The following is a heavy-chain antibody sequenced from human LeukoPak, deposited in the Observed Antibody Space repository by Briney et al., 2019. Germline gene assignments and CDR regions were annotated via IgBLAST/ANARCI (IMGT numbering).Heavy chain of an antibody. J-gene: IGHJ4*02. CDR3: ARNYGVKRGWELDY. V-gene: IGHV3-30-3*01. CDR2: ISYDGSNK. D-gene: IGHD4-23*01. Sequence: GGSLRLSCAASGFTFSSYAMHWVRQAPGKGLEWVAVISYDGSNKYYADSVKGRFTISRDNAKNSLYLQMNSLRAEDTAVYYCARNYGVKRGWELDYWGQGTLVTVSS. CDR1: GFTFSSYA.